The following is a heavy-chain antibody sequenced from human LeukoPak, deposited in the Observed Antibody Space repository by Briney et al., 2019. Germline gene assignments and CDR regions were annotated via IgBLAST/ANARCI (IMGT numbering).Heavy chain of an antibody. CDR2: ISGSGGSA. V-gene: IGHV3-23*01. CDR1: GFTFSSYA. CDR3: AKEGTVAPSPFDY. D-gene: IGHD4-23*01. J-gene: IGHJ4*02. Sequence: PGGSLRLSWAASGFTFSSYAMSWVRQAPGKGLEWVSAISGSGGSAYYADSVKGRFTISRDNSKNTLYLQKNSLRAEDTAVYYCAKEGTVAPSPFDYWGQGTLVTVSS.